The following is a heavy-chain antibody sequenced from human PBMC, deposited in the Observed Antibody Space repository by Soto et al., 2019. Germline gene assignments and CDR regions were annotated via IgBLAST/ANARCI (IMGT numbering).Heavy chain of an antibody. CDR1: GFTFSNAW. CDR2: IKSKTDGGTT. D-gene: IGHD3-22*01. V-gene: IGHV3-15*01. J-gene: IGHJ3*02. Sequence: EVQLVESGGGLVKPGGSLRLSCAASGFTFSNAWMSWVRQAPGKGLEWVGRIKSKTDGGTTDYAAPVKGRFTISRDDSKNTLYLQMNSLKTEDTAVYYCTTDLYYYDSSAFDIWGQGTMVTVSS. CDR3: TTDLYYYDSSAFDI.